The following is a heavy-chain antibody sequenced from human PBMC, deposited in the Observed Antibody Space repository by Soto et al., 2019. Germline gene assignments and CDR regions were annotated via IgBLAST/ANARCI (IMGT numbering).Heavy chain of an antibody. CDR1: GYTFTGYY. V-gene: IGHV1-2*02. Sequence: ASVKVSCKASGYTFTGYYMHWVRQAPGQGLEWMGWINPNSGGTNYAQKFQGRVTMTRDTSISTAYMELSRLRSDDTAVYYCARAPLEGAMAPGPNRSYYYYGMDVWGQGTTVTVSS. CDR2: INPNSGGT. CDR3: ARAPLEGAMAPGPNRSYYYYGMDV. D-gene: IGHD1-26*01. J-gene: IGHJ6*02.